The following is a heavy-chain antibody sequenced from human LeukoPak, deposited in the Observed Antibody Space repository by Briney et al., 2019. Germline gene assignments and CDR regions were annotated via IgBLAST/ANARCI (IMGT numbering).Heavy chain of an antibody. CDR3: ARVQDDSLH. CDR1: GGSFSGYY. V-gene: IGHV4-34*01. Sequence: SETLSLTCAVYGGSFSGYYWTWIRQPPGKGLEWIGEINHSGSTNYNPSLKSRVTISVDTSKNQFSLKVSSVTAADTAVYYCARVQDDSLHCGQGTLVTVSS. D-gene: IGHD3-3*01. J-gene: IGHJ4*02. CDR2: INHSGST.